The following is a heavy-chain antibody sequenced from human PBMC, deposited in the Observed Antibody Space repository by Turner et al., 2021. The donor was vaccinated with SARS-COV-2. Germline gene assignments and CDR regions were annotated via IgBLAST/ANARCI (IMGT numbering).Heavy chain of an antibody. CDR3: ARNGRGYSSGSQLYSWFDP. V-gene: IGHV1-69*13. Sequence: QVQLGQSGAEVRKPGSSVKVSCKASGGTFSNYAISWVRQAPGQGLEWMGGIIPVLGTPNYAQKFEGRVTITADESTSTAYMELSSLRSEDTAIYYCARNGRGYSSGSQLYSWFDPWGQGTPVTVSP. CDR2: IIPVLGTP. J-gene: IGHJ5*02. D-gene: IGHD6-19*01. CDR1: GGTFSNYA.